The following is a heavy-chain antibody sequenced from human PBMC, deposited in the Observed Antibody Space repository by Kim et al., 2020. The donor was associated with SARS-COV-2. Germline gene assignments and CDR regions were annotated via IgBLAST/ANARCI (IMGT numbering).Heavy chain of an antibody. V-gene: IGHV3-43*01. D-gene: IGHD2-21*01. CDR3: AKADCGGNCYLVDS. Sequence: GDSVTDRLTISRDNSKHSLYLQINSLRTEDTAFYYCAKADCGGNCYLVDSWGQGTLVTVSS. J-gene: IGHJ4*02.